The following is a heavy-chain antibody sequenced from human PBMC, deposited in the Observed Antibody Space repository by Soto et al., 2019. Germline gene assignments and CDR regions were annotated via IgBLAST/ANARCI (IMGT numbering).Heavy chain of an antibody. J-gene: IGHJ4*02. CDR3: ARVGVGVVPAAIRFDY. V-gene: IGHV3-30-3*01. Sequence: QVQLVESGGGVVQPGRSLRLSCATSGFTFSSYAIHWVRQAPGNGLEWVAVISYDGSNKNYADSVKGRFTISRDNSKNTVDLQMNRLRAEDTSVYYCARVGVGVVPAAIRFDYWGQGTLVTVSS. D-gene: IGHD2-2*01. CDR2: ISYDGSNK. CDR1: GFTFSSYA.